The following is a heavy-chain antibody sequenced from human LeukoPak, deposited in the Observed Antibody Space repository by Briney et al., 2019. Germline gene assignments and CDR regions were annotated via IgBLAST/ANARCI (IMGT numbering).Heavy chain of an antibody. CDR1: GLSFSSYW. Sequence: PGGSLRLSCAVSGLSFSSYWMHWVRQAPGKGLVWVPRINVDGSSTSYADSVKGRFTISRDNAKNTLYRQMNSLRAEDTAVYYCTRDGYGFNIWSEGTMVTASS. J-gene: IGHJ3*02. V-gene: IGHV3-74*01. CDR2: INVDGSST. CDR3: TRDGYGFNI.